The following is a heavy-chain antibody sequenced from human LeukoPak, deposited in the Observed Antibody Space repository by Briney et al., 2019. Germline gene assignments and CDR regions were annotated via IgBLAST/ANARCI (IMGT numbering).Heavy chain of an antibody. CDR3: ARITTVGDY. V-gene: IGHV4-34*01. CDR2: INHSGST. D-gene: IGHD4-23*01. J-gene: IGHJ4*02. Sequence: KTSETLSLTCAVYGGSFSGYYWSWIRQPPGKGLEWIGEINHSGSTNYNPSLKSRVTISVDTSKNQFSLKLSSVTAADTAVYYCARITTVGDYWGQGTLVTVSS. CDR1: GGSFSGYY.